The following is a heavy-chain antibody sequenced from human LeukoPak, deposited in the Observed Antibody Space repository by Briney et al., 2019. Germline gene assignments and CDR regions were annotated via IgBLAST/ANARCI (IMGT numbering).Heavy chain of an antibody. CDR3: ARDPQWPTTHYFDY. CDR1: GGSISSGSYY. J-gene: IGHJ4*02. D-gene: IGHD6-19*01. Sequence: PSETLSLTCTVSGGSISSGSYYWSWIRQPAGKGLEWIGRIYTSGSTNYNPSLKSRVTMSVDTSKNQFSLKLSSVTAADTAVYYCARDPQWPTTHYFDYWGQGTLVTVSS. V-gene: IGHV4-61*02. CDR2: IYTSGST.